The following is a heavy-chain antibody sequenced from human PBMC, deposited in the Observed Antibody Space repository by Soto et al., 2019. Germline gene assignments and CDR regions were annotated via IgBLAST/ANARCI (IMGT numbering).Heavy chain of an antibody. J-gene: IGHJ3*02. V-gene: IGHV1-46*01. CDR3: ARRSDYGDYFYAFDI. Sequence: QVQLVQSGAEVKKPGASVKVSCKASGYTFTSYYMHWVRQAPGQGLEWMGIINPSGGSTSYAQKFQVRVTNTRDTSTSTVYMELSSQRSEDTAVYYCARRSDYGDYFYAFDIWGQGTMVTVST. CDR1: GYTFTSYY. D-gene: IGHD4-17*01. CDR2: INPSGGST.